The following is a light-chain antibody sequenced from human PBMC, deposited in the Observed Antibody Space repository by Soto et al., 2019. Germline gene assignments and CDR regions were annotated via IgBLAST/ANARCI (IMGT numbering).Light chain of an antibody. CDR3: QHRIT. J-gene: IGKJ5*01. V-gene: IGKV3-15*01. CDR2: GAS. Sequence: EIVMTQSPATLSVSPGERATLSCRASQSVSSNLAWYQQKPGQAPRLLIYGASTRATGIPARFSGSGSGTEFTLTISSLQSQDFAVYYCQHRITFGQGTRLELK. CDR1: QSVSSN.